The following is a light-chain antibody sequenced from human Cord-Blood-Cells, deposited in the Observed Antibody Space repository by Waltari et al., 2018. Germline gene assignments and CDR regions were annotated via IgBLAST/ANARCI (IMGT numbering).Light chain of an antibody. J-gene: IGLJ2*01. V-gene: IGLV2-23*01. Sequence: QSALTQPASVSGSPGQSITISCTGTSSDVGSYNLVSWYQQHPGKAPKLMIYEGGKRPSGVSNRFSGSKSGNTASLTISGRQAEDEADYYCCSYAGSSTLVFGGGTKLTVL. CDR1: SSDVGSYNL. CDR2: EGG. CDR3: CSYAGSSTLV.